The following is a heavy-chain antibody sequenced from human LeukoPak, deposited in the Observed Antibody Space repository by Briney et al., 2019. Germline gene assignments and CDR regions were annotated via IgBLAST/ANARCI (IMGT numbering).Heavy chain of an antibody. V-gene: IGHV3-74*01. Sequence: VSLRLSCAASGFTFSSYWMHWVRQAPGKGLVWVSRINSDGSSTSYADSVKGRFTISRDNAKNTLYLQMNSLRAEDTAVYYCARDRAPGYPVDYWGQGTLVTVSS. CDR3: ARDRAPGYPVDY. D-gene: IGHD6-13*01. CDR1: GFTFSSYW. CDR2: INSDGSST. J-gene: IGHJ4*02.